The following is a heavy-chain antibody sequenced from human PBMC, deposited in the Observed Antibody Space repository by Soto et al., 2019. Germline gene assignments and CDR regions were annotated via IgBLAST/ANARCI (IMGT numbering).Heavy chain of an antibody. Sequence: GGSLRLSCAASGFTVSSNYMSWVRQAPGKGLEWVSVIYSGGSTYYADSVKGRFTISRHNSKNTLYLQMNSLRAEDTAVYYCARSFFSSGWYSLGYWGQGTLVTVSS. J-gene: IGHJ4*02. CDR3: ARSFFSSGWYSLGY. CDR2: IYSGGST. V-gene: IGHV3-53*04. D-gene: IGHD6-19*01. CDR1: GFTVSSNY.